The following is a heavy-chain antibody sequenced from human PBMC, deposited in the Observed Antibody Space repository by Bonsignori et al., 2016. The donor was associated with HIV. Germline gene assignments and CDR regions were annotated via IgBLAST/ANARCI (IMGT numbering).Heavy chain of an antibody. CDR2: IGSSGTYI. V-gene: IGHV3-21*06. Sequence: GESLKISCAASGFRFDIYTMNWVRQSPGKGLEWLSSIGSSGTYILYADSMKGRFTVSRDNAKNSLFLQINSLRAEDTAVYYCVADYYNYYMDVWGKGTSVTVSS. CDR3: VADYYNYYMDV. D-gene: IGHD6-19*01. CDR1: GFRFDIYT. J-gene: IGHJ6*03.